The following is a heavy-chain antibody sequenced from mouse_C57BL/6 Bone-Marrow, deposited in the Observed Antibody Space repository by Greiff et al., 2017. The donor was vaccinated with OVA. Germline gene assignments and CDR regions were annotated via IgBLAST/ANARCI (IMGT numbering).Heavy chain of an antibody. J-gene: IGHJ3*01. CDR1: GYTFTSYW. D-gene: IGHD2-4*01. V-gene: IGHV1-55*01. Sequence: QVQLQQPGAELVKPGASVKMSCKASGYTFTSYWITWVKQRPGQGLEWIGDIYPGSGSTNYNEKFKSKATLTVDTSSSTAYMQLSSLTSEDSAVYYCASSEGYYDYDEGFAYWGQGTLVTVSA. CDR3: ASSEGYYDYDEGFAY. CDR2: IYPGSGST.